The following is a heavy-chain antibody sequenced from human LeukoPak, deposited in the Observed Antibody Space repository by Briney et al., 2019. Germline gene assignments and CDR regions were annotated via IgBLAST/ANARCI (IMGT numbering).Heavy chain of an antibody. CDR2: INHSGST. V-gene: IGHV4-34*01. CDR1: GGSFSGYY. J-gene: IGHJ5*02. Sequence: PSETLSLTCAVYGGSFSGYYWSWIRQPPAKGLEWIGEINHSGSTNYNPSLKSRVTISVDTSKNQFSLKLSSVTAADTAVYYCARGLIRYLDWDIRKPSWCDPWGEGTLVTVSS. CDR3: ARGLIRYLDWDIRKPSWCDP. D-gene: IGHD3-9*01.